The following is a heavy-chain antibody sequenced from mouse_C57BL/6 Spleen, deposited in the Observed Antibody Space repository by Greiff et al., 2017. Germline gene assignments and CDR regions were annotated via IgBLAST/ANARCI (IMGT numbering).Heavy chain of an antibody. CDR3: ARDFYHYAMDY. Sequence: EVQVVESGGGLVQSGRSLRLSCATSGFTFSDFYMEWVRQAPGKGLEWIAASRNKANDYTTEYSASVKGRFIVSRDTSQSILYLQMNALRAEDTAIYYCARDFYHYAMDYWGQGTSVTVSS. D-gene: IGHD2-1*01. CDR1: GFTFSDFY. J-gene: IGHJ4*01. V-gene: IGHV7-1*01. CDR2: SRNKANDYTT.